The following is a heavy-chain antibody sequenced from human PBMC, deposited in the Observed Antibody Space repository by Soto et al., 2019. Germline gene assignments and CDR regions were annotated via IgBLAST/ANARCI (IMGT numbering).Heavy chain of an antibody. CDR2: TSYDGRNK. Sequence: QVQLVESGGGVVQPGRSLRLSCAASGFSFSSFGMHWVRQAPGKGLEWVAVTSYDGRNKYYADSVKGRITISRDNSKNTLYLQMYSLRAEDTAVYYCAKEHAVAVVVDYWGQGTLVTVSS. CDR3: AKEHAVAVVVDY. CDR1: GFSFSSFG. V-gene: IGHV3-30*18. D-gene: IGHD2-15*01. J-gene: IGHJ4*02.